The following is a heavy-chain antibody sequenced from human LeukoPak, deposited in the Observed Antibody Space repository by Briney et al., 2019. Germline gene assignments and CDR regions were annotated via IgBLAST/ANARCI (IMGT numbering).Heavy chain of an antibody. D-gene: IGHD2-2*01. CDR1: GGTFSSYA. V-gene: IGHV1-69*13. Sequence: VASVKVSCKASGGTFSSYAISWVRQAPGQGLEWMGGIIPIFGTANYAQKFQGRVTITADESTSTAYMELSSLRSEDTAVYYCARGTVEPAAGPGRYDHYVMDVWGQGTTVTVSS. CDR2: IIPIFGTA. CDR3: ARGTVEPAAGPGRYDHYVMDV. J-gene: IGHJ6*02.